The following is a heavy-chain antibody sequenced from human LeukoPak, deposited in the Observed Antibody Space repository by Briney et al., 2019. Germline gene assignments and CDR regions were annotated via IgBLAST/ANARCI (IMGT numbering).Heavy chain of an antibody. V-gene: IGHV3-21*01. CDR3: ARGASGVFDY. Sequence: GGSLRLSCAASGFTFRSYSMNWVRQAPGKGLEWVSSISSSSSYIYYADSVKGRFTISRDNAKNSLYLQMNSLRAEDTAVYYCARGASGVFDYWGQGTLVTVSS. CDR1: GFTFRSYS. CDR2: ISSSSSYI. J-gene: IGHJ4*02. D-gene: IGHD1-26*01.